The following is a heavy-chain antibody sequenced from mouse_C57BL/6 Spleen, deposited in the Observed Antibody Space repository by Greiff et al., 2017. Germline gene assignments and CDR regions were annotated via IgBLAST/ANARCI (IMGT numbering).Heavy chain of an antibody. J-gene: IGHJ4*01. Sequence: VQLKQSGAELVRPGASVKLSCTASGFNIKDDYMHWVKQRSEQGLEWIGWIDPENGDTEYASKFQGKATITADTSSNTAYLQLSSLTSEDTAVYYCTTGNSLLRAMDYWGQGTSVTVSS. D-gene: IGHD2-1*01. CDR2: IDPENGDT. CDR1: GFNIKDDY. CDR3: TTGNSLLRAMDY. V-gene: IGHV14-4*01.